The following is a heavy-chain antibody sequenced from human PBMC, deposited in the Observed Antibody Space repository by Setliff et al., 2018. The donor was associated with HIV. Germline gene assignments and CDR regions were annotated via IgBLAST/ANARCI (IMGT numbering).Heavy chain of an antibody. CDR1: GYNFTRNW. V-gene: IGHV5-51*01. CDR2: IYPGDSDT. CDR3: ARQPTDTSGYNNWFDS. Sequence: GESLKISCKVSGYNFTRNWIGWVRQMPGRGLEWMGIIYPGDSDTRYSPSFEGQVTMSADESINTAYLQWNSLKASDTAMYYCARQPTDTSGYNNWFDSWGQGTLVTVSS. J-gene: IGHJ5*01. D-gene: IGHD3-3*01.